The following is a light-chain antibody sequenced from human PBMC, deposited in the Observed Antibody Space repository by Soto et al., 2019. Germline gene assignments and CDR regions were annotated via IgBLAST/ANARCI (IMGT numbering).Light chain of an antibody. CDR2: SDN. Sequence: QSVLTQPPSASGTPGQRVTISCSGSSSNIGSNTVNWYQQLPGTAPKLLIYSDNQRPSGVPDRFSGSKSGPSASLAISGLQSEFEAHYYCAAWDASLNGRVFGGGTKLTVL. V-gene: IGLV1-44*01. CDR3: AAWDASLNGRV. J-gene: IGLJ3*02. CDR1: SSNIGSNT.